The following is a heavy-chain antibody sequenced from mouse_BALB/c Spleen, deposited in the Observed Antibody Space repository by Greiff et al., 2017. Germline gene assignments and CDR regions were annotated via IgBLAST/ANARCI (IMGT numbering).Heavy chain of an antibody. Sequence: VQLQQSGAELVKPGASVKLSCTASGFNIKDTYMHWVKQRPEQGLEWIGRIDPANGNTKYDPKFQGKATITADTSSNTAFLQLSSLTSEDTAVYYGARTVTTVVALDDWGQGTTLTVSS. V-gene: IGHV14-3*02. CDR2: IDPANGNT. CDR3: ARTVTTVVALDD. J-gene: IGHJ2*01. D-gene: IGHD1-1*01. CDR1: GFNIKDTY.